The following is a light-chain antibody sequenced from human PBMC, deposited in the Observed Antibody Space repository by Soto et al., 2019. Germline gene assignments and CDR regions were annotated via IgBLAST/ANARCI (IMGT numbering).Light chain of an antibody. CDR3: LQHNSYPQT. Sequence: DIQMTQSPSSLSASVGDRVTITCRASQSIRDALGWYQQKPGKAPKRLIYAASSLQSGVPSRFIGSGSGTEFTRTISSLQPEDFATYYCLQHNSYPQTFGQGTKVEIK. CDR1: QSIRDA. CDR2: AAS. V-gene: IGKV1-17*01. J-gene: IGKJ1*01.